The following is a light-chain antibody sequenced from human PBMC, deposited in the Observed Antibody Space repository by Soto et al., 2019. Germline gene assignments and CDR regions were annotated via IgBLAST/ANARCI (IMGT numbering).Light chain of an antibody. CDR3: NSYTTSSTYV. CDR2: DVS. J-gene: IGLJ1*01. Sequence: PELTQPVYGNGVHREPRTISCNGTSSDVGGYNYVSWYQQHPGKAPKVMIYDVSNRPSGVSNRFSGSKSGNTASLTISGLQAEDEADYYCNSYTTSSTYVFGTGTKVTVL. CDR1: SSDVGGYNY. V-gene: IGLV2-14*01.